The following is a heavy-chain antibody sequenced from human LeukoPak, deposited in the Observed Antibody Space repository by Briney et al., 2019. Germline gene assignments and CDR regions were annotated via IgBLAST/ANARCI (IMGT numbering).Heavy chain of an antibody. V-gene: IGHV4-39*01. D-gene: IGHD2-21*02. J-gene: IGHJ2*01. CDR2: VDYSGST. CDR1: GGSISSTNYY. CDR3: ARNCGGDCYSVGYWYFDL. Sequence: SETLSLTCTVSGGSISSTNYYWGWIRQPPGKGLEWIGSVDYSGSTYYNPSLKSRVTISVDTSKNQFSLKLTSVTAADTAVYYCARNCGGDCYSVGYWYFDLWGRGTLVTVSS.